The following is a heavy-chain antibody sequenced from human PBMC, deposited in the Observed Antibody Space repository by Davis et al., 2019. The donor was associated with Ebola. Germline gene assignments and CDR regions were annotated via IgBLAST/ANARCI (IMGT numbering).Heavy chain of an antibody. CDR1: GFTFSSYA. J-gene: IGHJ4*02. Sequence: GESLKISCAASGFTFSSYAMHWVRQAPGKGLEWVAVISYDGSNKYYADSVKGRFTISRDNSKNTLYQQMNSLRAEDTAVYYCARDPKVGAVDYWGQGTLVTVSS. V-gene: IGHV3-30-3*01. CDR2: ISYDGSNK. D-gene: IGHD1-26*01. CDR3: ARDPKVGAVDY.